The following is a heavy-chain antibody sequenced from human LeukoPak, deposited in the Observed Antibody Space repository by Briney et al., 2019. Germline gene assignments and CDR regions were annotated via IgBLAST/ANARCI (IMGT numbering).Heavy chain of an antibody. D-gene: IGHD2-2*03. Sequence: GGSLRLSCAASGFTFSNYAMYWVRQAPGKGLEWVAVISYDGSNKYYADPVKGRFTISRDNSKNTLYLQMSGLRPEDTAVYYCARDPLDISRWANAFDIWGQGTMVTVSS. CDR1: GFTFSNYA. CDR3: ARDPLDISRWANAFDI. J-gene: IGHJ3*02. CDR2: ISYDGSNK. V-gene: IGHV3-30*04.